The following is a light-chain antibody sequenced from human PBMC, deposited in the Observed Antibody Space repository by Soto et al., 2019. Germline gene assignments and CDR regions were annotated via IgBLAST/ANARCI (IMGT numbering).Light chain of an antibody. Sequence: QSALTQPRSVSGSPGQSVSISCTGTSSDVGGYTYVSWYQQHPGKAPKVMIYDVSKRPSGVPDRFSGSKSGNTASLTISGLQSGDEADYYCCSYAGRYTYVFGTGTKLTVL. J-gene: IGLJ1*01. CDR1: SSDVGGYTY. CDR2: DVS. V-gene: IGLV2-11*01. CDR3: CSYAGRYTYV.